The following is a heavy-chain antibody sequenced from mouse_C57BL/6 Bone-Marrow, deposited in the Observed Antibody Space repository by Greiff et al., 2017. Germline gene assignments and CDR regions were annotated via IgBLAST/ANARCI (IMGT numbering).Heavy chain of an antibody. Sequence: VQLQQSGAELVRPGASVKLSCKASGYTFTDYYINWVKQRPGQGLEWIARIYPGSGNTYYNEKFKGKATLTAEKSSSTAYMQLSSLTSEDSAVYFCAESTHLCYFDYWGQGTTLTVSS. J-gene: IGHJ2*01. CDR1: GYTFTDYY. V-gene: IGHV1-76*01. CDR3: AESTHLCYFDY. D-gene: IGHD6-1*01. CDR2: IYPGSGNT.